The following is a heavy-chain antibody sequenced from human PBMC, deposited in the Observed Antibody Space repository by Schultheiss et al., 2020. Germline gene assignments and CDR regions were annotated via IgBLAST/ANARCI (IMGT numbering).Heavy chain of an antibody. CDR2: ITFRGGST. J-gene: IGHJ6*02. V-gene: IGHV3-23*01. D-gene: IGHD3-10*01. CDR3: ARDSPGSGSYYNPYYYYGMDV. Sequence: GGSLRLSCAASGFTFSSYRMNWVRQAPGKGLDWVSTITFRGGSTYHADSVKGRFAISRDDSKNTLYLQMNSLRSDDTAVYYCARDSPGSGSYYNPYYYYGMDVWGQGTTVTVSS. CDR1: GFTFSSYR.